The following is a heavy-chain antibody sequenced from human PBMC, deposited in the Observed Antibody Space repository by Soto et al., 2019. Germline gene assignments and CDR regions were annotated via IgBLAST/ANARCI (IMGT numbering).Heavy chain of an antibody. J-gene: IGHJ4*02. CDR3: VRGGYSSGWYYFDY. CDR2: IGTDGDS. CDR1: GFTFSSYD. Sequence: GGSLRLSCAASGFTFSSYDMHWVRQGTGRGLEWVSGIGTDGDSYYAGSVKDRFTISRENGKNSLYLEMNDLRAGDTAVYYCVRGGYSSGWYYFDYWGQGIQVTVSS. D-gene: IGHD6-19*01. V-gene: IGHV3-13*01.